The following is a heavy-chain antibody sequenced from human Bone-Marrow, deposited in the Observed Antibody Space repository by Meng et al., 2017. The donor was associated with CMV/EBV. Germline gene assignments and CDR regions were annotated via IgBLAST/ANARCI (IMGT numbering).Heavy chain of an antibody. CDR2: IYYSGST. J-gene: IGHJ4*02. D-gene: IGHD6-13*01. CDR1: GGYISSSSYY. Sequence: QRQLQESGPGLVKPSETLSLTCTVSGGYISSSSYYWGWIRQPPGKGLEWIGSIYYSGSTYYNPSLKSRVTISVDTSKNQFSLKLSSVTAADTAVYYCARVKKGMAMFDYWGQGTLVTVSS. CDR3: ARVKKGMAMFDY. V-gene: IGHV4-39*07.